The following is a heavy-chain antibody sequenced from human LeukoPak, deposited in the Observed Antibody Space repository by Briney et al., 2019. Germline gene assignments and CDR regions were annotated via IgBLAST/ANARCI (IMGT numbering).Heavy chain of an antibody. V-gene: IGHV4-59*01. J-gene: IGHJ4*02. D-gene: IGHD3-10*01. CDR3: ARPRMVRGGYYFDY. CDR1: GGSISSYY. Sequence: SETLSLTCTVSGGSISSYYWSWLRQPPGKGLEWIGYIYYSGSTNYNPSLKSRVTISVDTSKNQFSLKLSSVTAADTAVYFCARPRMVRGGYYFDYWGQGTLVTVSS. CDR2: IYYSGST.